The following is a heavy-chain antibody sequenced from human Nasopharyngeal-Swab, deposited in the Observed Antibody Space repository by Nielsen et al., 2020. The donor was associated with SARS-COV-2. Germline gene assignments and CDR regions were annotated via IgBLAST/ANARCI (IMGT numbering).Heavy chain of an antibody. CDR3: ARPLSRDSTWTTEANWFDP. CDR2: IAHDASNE. D-gene: IGHD6-13*01. J-gene: IGHJ5*02. CDR1: GFTFSSYS. V-gene: IGHV3-30*03. Sequence: GGSLRLSCAASGFTFSSYSMSWLRQAPGKGLEWVAFIAHDASNEYYGDSVKGRFSISRDSSKNTLYLQMDSLRGEDTALYHCARPLSRDSTWTTEANWFDPWGQGTLVTVSS.